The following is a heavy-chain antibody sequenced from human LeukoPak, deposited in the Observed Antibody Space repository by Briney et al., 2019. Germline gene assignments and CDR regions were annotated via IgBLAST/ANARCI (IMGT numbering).Heavy chain of an antibody. CDR1: GFSLSTSGMC. J-gene: IGHJ4*02. D-gene: IGHD6-19*01. CDR3: ALHCSGWDFDY. Sequence: RESGPTLVNPTQTPTLTCTFSGFSLSTSGMCVSWIRQPPGKALEWLARIDWDDDKYYSTSLKTRLAISKDTSKNQVVLTMTNMDPVDTATYYCALHCSGWDFDYWGQGTLVTVSS. V-gene: IGHV2-70*11. CDR2: IDWDDDK.